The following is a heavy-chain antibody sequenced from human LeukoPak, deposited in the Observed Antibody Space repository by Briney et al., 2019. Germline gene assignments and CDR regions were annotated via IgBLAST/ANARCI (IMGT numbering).Heavy chain of an antibody. CDR3: ARAVKGDFGVRYFDY. CDR1: GGSISNYF. Sequence: PSQTLSLTCTVSGGSISNYFWNWLRQPAGKGLEWIGRIYPSGSTDYNPSLKNRVSMSVDTSKSQFSLRLSSVTAADTAIYSCARAVKGDFGVRYFDYWGQGALVTVSS. D-gene: IGHD2-21*02. CDR2: IYPSGST. V-gene: IGHV4-4*07. J-gene: IGHJ4*02.